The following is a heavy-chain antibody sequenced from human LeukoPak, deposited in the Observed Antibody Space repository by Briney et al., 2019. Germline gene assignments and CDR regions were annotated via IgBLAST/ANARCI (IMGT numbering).Heavy chain of an antibody. D-gene: IGHD1-14*01. Sequence: NPSETLSLTCAVYGGSFSGYYWSWIRQPPGKGLEWIGEINHSGSTNYNPSLKSRVTISVDTSKNQFSLKLSSVTATDTAVYYCASLVPPGWFDPWGQGTLVTVSS. V-gene: IGHV4-34*01. J-gene: IGHJ5*02. CDR3: ASLVPPGWFDP. CDR1: GGSFSGYY. CDR2: INHSGST.